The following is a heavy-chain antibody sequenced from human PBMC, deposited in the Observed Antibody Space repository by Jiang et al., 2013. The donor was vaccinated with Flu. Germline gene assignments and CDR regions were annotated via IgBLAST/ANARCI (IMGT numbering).Heavy chain of an antibody. CDR1: GFTFSSYA. J-gene: IGHJ4*02. V-gene: IGHV3-30*11. CDR2: ISYDGSNK. CDR3: ARDPEFFTIFGVAEIRYFDY. D-gene: IGHD3-3*01. Sequence: QLVESGGGVVQPGRSLRLSCAASGFTFSSYAMHWVRQAPGKGLEWVAVISYDGSNKYYADSVKGRFTISRDNSKNTLYLQMNSLRAEDTAVYYCARDPEFFTIFGVAEIRYFDYWGQGTLVTVSS.